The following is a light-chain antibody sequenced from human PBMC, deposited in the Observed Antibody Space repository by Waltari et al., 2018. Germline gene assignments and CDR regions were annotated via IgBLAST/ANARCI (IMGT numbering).Light chain of an antibody. CDR2: KAS. CDR1: QSISSW. V-gene: IGKV1-5*03. J-gene: IGKJ4*01. CDR3: MQALQTPLT. Sequence: DIQMTQSPSTLSASVGDRVTITCRASQSISSWLTWFQQKPGKAPKLLIYKASSLESGVPSRFSGSGSGTDFTLKISRVEAEDVGVYYCMQALQTPLTFSGGTKVEIK.